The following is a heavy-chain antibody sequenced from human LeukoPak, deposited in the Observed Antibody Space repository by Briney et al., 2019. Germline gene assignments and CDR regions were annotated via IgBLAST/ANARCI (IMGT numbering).Heavy chain of an antibody. CDR1: GFTYSRDW. CDR3: TRDRDYLLDL. Sequence: QPGGSLRLSCAASGFTYSRDWMHWVRQAPGKGLVWVSRINSDGSRTSYADSVKGRFTISRDNAKNTLYLQMNSLGAEDTAVYYCTRDRDYLLDLWGRGTLVTVSS. CDR2: INSDGSRT. V-gene: IGHV3-74*01. J-gene: IGHJ2*01. D-gene: IGHD4-17*01.